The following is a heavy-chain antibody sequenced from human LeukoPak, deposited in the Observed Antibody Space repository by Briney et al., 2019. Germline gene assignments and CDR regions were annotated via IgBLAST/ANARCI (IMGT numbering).Heavy chain of an antibody. J-gene: IGHJ4*02. CDR1: GGSISSGGYY. V-gene: IGHV4-61*08. D-gene: IGHD5-18*01. Sequence: SQTLSLTCTVSGGSISSGGYYWSWIRQPPGKGLEWIGYIDYSGSTDYNPSLKSRVSISGDTSKNQFSLKLSSVTAADTAVYYCARGGYSYGYYFDYWGQGTLVTVSS. CDR2: IDYSGST. CDR3: ARGGYSYGYYFDY.